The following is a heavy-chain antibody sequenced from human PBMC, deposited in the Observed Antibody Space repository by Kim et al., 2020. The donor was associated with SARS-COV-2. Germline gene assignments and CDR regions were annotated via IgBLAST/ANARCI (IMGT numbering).Heavy chain of an antibody. Sequence: SETLSLTCTVSGGSISSSSYYWGWIRQPPGKGLEWIGSIYYSGSTYYNPSLKSRVTISVDTSKNQFSLKLSSVTAADTAVYYCARRLLAHPSGYAFDIWGQGTMVTVSS. J-gene: IGHJ3*02. V-gene: IGHV4-39*01. CDR2: IYYSGST. D-gene: IGHD2-15*01. CDR1: GGSISSSSYY. CDR3: ARRLLAHPSGYAFDI.